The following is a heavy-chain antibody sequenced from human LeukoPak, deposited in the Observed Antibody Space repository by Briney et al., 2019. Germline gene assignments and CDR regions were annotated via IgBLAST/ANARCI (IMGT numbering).Heavy chain of an antibody. V-gene: IGHV3-73*01. CDR2: IRSKANSYAT. CDR1: GFTFTGSA. CDR3: TRQAPGSSWYDY. D-gene: IGHD6-13*01. J-gene: IGHJ4*02. Sequence: GGSLRLSCAASGFTFTGSAMHWVRQASGKGLEWVSRIRSKANSYATAYAASVKGRFTISRDDSKNTAYLQMNSLKTEDTTVYYCTRQAPGSSWYDYWGQGALVTVSS.